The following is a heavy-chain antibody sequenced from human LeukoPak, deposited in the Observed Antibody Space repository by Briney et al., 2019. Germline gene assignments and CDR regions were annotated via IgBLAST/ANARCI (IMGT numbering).Heavy chain of an antibody. CDR3: ARDVGLPIAAAGDY. CDR1: GFTFSSYE. J-gene: IGHJ4*02. Sequence: GESLRLSCAASGFTFSSYEMNWVRQAPGKGLEWVSYISSSGSAIYYADSVKGRFTISRDNAKNSLYLQMNSLRAEDTAVYYCARDVGLPIAAAGDYWGQGTLVTVSS. CDR2: ISSSGSAI. V-gene: IGHV3-48*03. D-gene: IGHD6-13*01.